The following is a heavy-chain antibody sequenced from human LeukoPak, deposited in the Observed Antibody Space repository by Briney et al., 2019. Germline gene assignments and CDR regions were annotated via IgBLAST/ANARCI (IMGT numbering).Heavy chain of an antibody. J-gene: IGHJ4*02. Sequence: GGSLRLSCAASGFTFSSYSMNWVRQAPGKGLEWVSSISSSSSYIYYADSVKGRFTISRDNAKNSLYLQMNSLRAEDTAVYYCARGFFGSTFYFDYWGQGTLVTVSS. CDR3: ARGFFGSTFYFDY. CDR2: ISSSSSYI. D-gene: IGHD3-10*01. CDR1: GFTFSSYS. V-gene: IGHV3-21*01.